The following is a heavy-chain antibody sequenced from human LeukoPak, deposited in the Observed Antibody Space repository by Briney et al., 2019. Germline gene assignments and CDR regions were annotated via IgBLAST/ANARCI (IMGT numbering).Heavy chain of an antibody. CDR3: ARDQATIILGYFDY. Sequence: SETLSLTCTVSGGSININTYYWGWIRQPPGKGLEWIGTIYYSGRTYYNPSLKSLVTISVDTSKNQFSLKLSSVTAADTAVYYCARDQATIILGYFDYWGQGTLVTVSS. V-gene: IGHV4-39*07. J-gene: IGHJ4*02. CDR1: GGSININTYY. D-gene: IGHD1-26*01. CDR2: IYYSGRT.